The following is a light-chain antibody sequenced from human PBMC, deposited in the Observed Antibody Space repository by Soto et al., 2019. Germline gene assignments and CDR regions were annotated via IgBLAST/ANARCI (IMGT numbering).Light chain of an antibody. Sequence: EVVMTQSPATLSVSPGERVTLSCRASQSVRSNLAWYQQKPGQSPRLLIYGASTRATGIPARFSGSGSGSEFTLTISSLQSEDFAVYYCQQYYNWPPITFGQGTRLEI. J-gene: IGKJ5*01. CDR3: QQYYNWPPIT. V-gene: IGKV3-15*01. CDR1: QSVRSN. CDR2: GAS.